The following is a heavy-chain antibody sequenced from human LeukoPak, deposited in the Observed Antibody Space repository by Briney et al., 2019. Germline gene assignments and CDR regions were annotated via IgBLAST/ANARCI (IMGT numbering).Heavy chain of an antibody. D-gene: IGHD6-6*01. V-gene: IGHV1-2*02. J-gene: IGHJ3*02. CDR1: GYIFTGYY. Sequence: ASVKVSCKASGYIFTGYYLHWVRQAPGQGLEWMGWINLNTGGTNYAQKFQGRVTMTRDTSISTAYMEVNRLRPDDTAVYYCARDSSDAFDIWGQGTMVTVSS. CDR2: INLNTGGT. CDR3: ARDSSDAFDI.